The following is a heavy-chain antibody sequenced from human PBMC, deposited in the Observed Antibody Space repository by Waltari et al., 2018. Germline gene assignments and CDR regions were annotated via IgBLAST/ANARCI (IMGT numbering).Heavy chain of an antibody. V-gene: IGHV4-59*11. CDR3: ARDARKSGMDV. J-gene: IGHJ6*02. CDR1: GGSISSHY. CDR2: IYYSGST. Sequence: QVQLQESGPGLVKPSETLSLTCTVSGGSISSHYWSWIRQPPGKGLEWIGYIYYSGSTNYNPSLKSRVTISVDTSKNQFSLKLSSVTAADTAVYYCARDARKSGMDVWGQGTTVTVSS.